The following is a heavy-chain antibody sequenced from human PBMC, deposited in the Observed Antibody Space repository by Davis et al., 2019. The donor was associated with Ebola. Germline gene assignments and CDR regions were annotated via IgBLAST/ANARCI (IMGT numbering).Heavy chain of an antibody. CDR1: GGTFSSYA. J-gene: IGHJ3*02. D-gene: IGHD6-13*01. Sequence: AASVKVSCKASGGTFSSYAISWVRQAPGQGLEWMGGIIPIFGTANYAQKFQGRVTITADESTSTAYMELSSLRSEDTAVYYCARRDSSSWYGGAFDIWGQGTMVTVSS. CDR2: IIPIFGTA. V-gene: IGHV1-69*13. CDR3: ARRDSSSWYGGAFDI.